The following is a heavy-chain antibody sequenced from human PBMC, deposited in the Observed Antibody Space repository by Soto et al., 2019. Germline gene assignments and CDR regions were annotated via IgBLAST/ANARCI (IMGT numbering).Heavy chain of an antibody. J-gene: IGHJ1*01. Sequence: SETLSLTCAVCGGSFSGYYWSWIRQPPGKGLEWIGEINHSGSTNYNPSLKSRVTISVDTSKNQFSLKLSSVTAADTAVYYCAKPGYSSGWYVQYWGQGTLVTVSS. CDR1: GGSFSGYY. CDR2: INHSGST. CDR3: AKPGYSSGWYVQY. V-gene: IGHV4-34*01. D-gene: IGHD6-19*01.